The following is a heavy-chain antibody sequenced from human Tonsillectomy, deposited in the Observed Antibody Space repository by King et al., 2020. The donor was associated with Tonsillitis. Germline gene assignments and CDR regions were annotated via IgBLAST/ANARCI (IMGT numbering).Heavy chain of an antibody. Sequence: QLVQSGAEVKKPGASVKVSCKVSGYTLTELSMHWVRQAPGKGLEWMGGFDPEDGETIYAQKFQGRVTMTEDTSTDTAYMELSSLRSEDTAVYYCATQTQLITIFGVAQKADAFDIWGQGTMVTVSS. J-gene: IGHJ3*02. CDR3: ATQTQLITIFGVAQKADAFDI. CDR1: GYTLTELS. D-gene: IGHD3-3*01. V-gene: IGHV1-24*01. CDR2: FDPEDGET.